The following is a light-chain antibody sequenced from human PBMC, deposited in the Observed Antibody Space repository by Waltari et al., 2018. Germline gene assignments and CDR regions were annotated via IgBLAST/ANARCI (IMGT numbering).Light chain of an antibody. J-gene: IGKJ1*01. V-gene: IGKV3-15*01. CDR3: QQYNNWPPMT. Sequence: EVVMTQSPATLSVSPGERATLSCRASQSVSSNLAWYQQKPGQAPRLLISDASTMATGIPARFSGSGSGTEFTLTISSLQSEDFAVYYCQQYNNWPPMTFGQGTKVEIK. CDR1: QSVSSN. CDR2: DAS.